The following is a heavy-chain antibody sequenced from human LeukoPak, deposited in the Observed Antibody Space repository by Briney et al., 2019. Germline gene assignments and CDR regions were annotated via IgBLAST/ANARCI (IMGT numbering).Heavy chain of an antibody. CDR1: GFTFSTFW. V-gene: IGHV3-7*03. CDR3: ARLTQLARGRY. J-gene: IGHJ4*02. CDR2: IKQDGSEK. Sequence: PGGSLRLSCVGTGFTFSTFWMSWARQAPGKGLEWVATIKQDGSEKYYVDSVRGRFTVSRDNAKNSLHLQMNSLRAEDTAVYYCARLTQLARGRYWGQGTLVTVSS. D-gene: IGHD6-6*01.